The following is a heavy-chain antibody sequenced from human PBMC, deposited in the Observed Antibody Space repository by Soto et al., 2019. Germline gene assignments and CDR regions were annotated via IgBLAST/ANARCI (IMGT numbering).Heavy chain of an antibody. CDR1: GFTFSSYA. V-gene: IGHV3-30-3*01. Sequence: PGGSLRLSCAASGFTFSSYAMHWVRQAPGKGLEWVAVISYDGSNKYYADSVKGRFTISRDNSKNTLYLQMNSLRAEDTAVYYCATTPSLGGQLLRWNYYYYYGMDVWGQGTTVTVSS. CDR2: ISYDGSNK. D-gene: IGHD2-2*01. J-gene: IGHJ6*02. CDR3: ATTPSLGGQLLRWNYYYYYGMDV.